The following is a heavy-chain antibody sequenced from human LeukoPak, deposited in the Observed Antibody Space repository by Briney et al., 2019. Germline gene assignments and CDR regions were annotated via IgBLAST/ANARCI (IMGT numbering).Heavy chain of an antibody. V-gene: IGHV3-48*03. D-gene: IGHD6-13*01. CDR3: AGAPRYSSSHWAFDI. CDR2: ISSSGSTI. Sequence: GGSLRLSCAASGFTFSSYEMNWVRQAPGKGLEWVSYISSSGSTIYYADSVKGRFTISRDNAKNSLYLQMNSLRAEDTAVYYCAGAPRYSSSHWAFDIWGQGTMVTVSS. J-gene: IGHJ3*02. CDR1: GFTFSSYE.